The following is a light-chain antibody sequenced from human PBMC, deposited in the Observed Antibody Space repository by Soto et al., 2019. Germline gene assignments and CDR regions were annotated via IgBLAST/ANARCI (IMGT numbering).Light chain of an antibody. CDR1: QSRGSHF. J-gene: IGKJ5*01. CDR3: QLYGISPH. V-gene: IGKV3-20*01. CDR2: ASS. Sequence: EIVLTQSPGTLSLSPGERATLSCHTRQSRGSHFLAWYQHKPGQAPRLLIYASSNRATGIPDRFSGSASGTDFTLTINRLEPEDFAVYYCQLYGISPHFGQGTRLEIK.